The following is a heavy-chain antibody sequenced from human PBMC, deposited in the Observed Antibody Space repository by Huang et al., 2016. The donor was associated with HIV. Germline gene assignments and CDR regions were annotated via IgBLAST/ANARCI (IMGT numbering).Heavy chain of an antibody. CDR3: AREIMISFGGPFDS. CDR1: GVSFSGYF. Sequence: QVQLEQWGAGLLKPSETLSLTCAVYGVSFSGYFWNWIRQSPGKGLEWIGQINHAGVPAYNPSLKSRATISVYTSKNQFSLKLTSVTAADTAIYYCAREIMISFGGPFDSWGHGNLVTVSS. D-gene: IGHD3-16*01. V-gene: IGHV4-34*02. CDR2: INHAGVP. J-gene: IGHJ5*01.